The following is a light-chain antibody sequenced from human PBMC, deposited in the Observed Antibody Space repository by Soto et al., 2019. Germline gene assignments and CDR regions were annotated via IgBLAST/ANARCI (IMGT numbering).Light chain of an antibody. CDR3: QVWDSSSDHWV. CDR2: GNR. CDR1: NSNLGAGYD. J-gene: IGLJ3*02. V-gene: IGLV1-40*01. Sequence: QLVLTQPPSVSGAPGQRVTISCTGNNSNLGAGYDVHWYQQLPGAAPKLVIFGNRNRPSGVPERFSGSNSGNTATLTISRVEAGDEADYYCQVWDSSSDHWVFGGGTKLTVL.